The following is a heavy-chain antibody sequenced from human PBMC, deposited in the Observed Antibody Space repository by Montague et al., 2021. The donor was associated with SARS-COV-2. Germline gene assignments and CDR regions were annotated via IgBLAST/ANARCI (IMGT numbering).Heavy chain of an antibody. Sequence: SLRLSCAASGFTVSSNHMSWVRQAPGKGLEWVSLIYSDGSHTFYADSVKGRFTILRDDFKNTVSLQMDSLRVEDTAAYYCAKGSPAGGRHPFDMWGQGTMVTVSS. V-gene: IGHV3-23*03. D-gene: IGHD1-26*01. J-gene: IGHJ3*02. CDR2: IYSDGSHT. CDR1: GFTVSSNH. CDR3: AKGSPAGGRHPFDM.